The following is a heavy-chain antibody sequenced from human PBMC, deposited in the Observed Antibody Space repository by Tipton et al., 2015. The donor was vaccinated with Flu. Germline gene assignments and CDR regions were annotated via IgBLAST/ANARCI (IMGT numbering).Heavy chain of an antibody. CDR1: EFTFSSYW. Sequence: SLRLSCAASEFTFSSYWMSWVRQAPGKGLEWVANIKQDGSVKYYVDSVKGRSTISRDNAQKSLSLQMNSLRAEDTALYFCVRAVGGAAALWGQGTMVIVSS. CDR2: IKQDGSVK. D-gene: IGHD6-13*01. CDR3: VRAVGGAAAL. J-gene: IGHJ3*01. V-gene: IGHV3-7*03.